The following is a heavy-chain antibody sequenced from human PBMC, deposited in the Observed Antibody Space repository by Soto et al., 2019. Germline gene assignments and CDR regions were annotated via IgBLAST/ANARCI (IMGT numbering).Heavy chain of an antibody. CDR2: ISYDGSNK. V-gene: IGHV3-30-3*01. Sequence: QVQLVESGGGVVQPGRSLRLSCAASGFTFSSYAMHWVRQAPGKGLEWVAVISYDGSNKYYADSVKGRFTISRDNSKNTLYLQMNSLRAEDTAVYYCASLIVVVTAAWFDPWGQGTLVTVSS. D-gene: IGHD2-21*02. CDR1: GFTFSSYA. CDR3: ASLIVVVTAAWFDP. J-gene: IGHJ5*02.